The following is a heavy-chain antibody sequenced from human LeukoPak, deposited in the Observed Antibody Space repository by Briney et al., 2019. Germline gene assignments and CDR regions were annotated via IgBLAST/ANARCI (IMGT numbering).Heavy chain of an antibody. Sequence: SETLSLTCTVCGGSISSYYWSWLRQPAGKGLEGIGRIYTSGSTNENTSLKSRVTMSVDTSKNQCSLKLSSGTAADTAVYYCARGGFPWTGGYFQHWGQGTLVTVSS. CDR3: ARGGFPWTGGYFQH. V-gene: IGHV4-4*07. D-gene: IGHD1-1*01. J-gene: IGHJ1*01. CDR1: GGSISSYY. CDR2: IYTSGST.